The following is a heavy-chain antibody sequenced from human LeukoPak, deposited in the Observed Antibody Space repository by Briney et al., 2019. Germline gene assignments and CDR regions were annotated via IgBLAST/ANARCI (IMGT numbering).Heavy chain of an antibody. D-gene: IGHD1-14*01. Sequence: PGGSLRLSCAASGFTFSSNAMSWVRQAPGRGLEWVSEISGSGDATYYVDSVKGRFTISRDNSKNTLYLQMNSLRDEDTAVYYCVSGTTYFDYWGQGTLVTVSS. V-gene: IGHV3-23*01. CDR1: GFTFSSNA. J-gene: IGHJ4*02. CDR2: ISGSGDAT. CDR3: VSGTTYFDY.